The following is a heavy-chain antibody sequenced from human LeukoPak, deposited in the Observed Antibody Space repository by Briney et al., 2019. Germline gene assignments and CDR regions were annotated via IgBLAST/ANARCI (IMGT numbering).Heavy chain of an antibody. D-gene: IGHD6-19*01. V-gene: IGHV4-39*01. CDR2: VYYTGTT. Sequence: SETLSLTCTVSGGSISSRNYYWGWIRQPPGKGLEWIGGVYYTGTTYSNPSFKSRVTMSVDTSKNQFSLRLSSVTAADTAVYYCARHVSVAVTNFFDYWGQGTLVTVSS. J-gene: IGHJ4*02. CDR1: GGSISSRNYY. CDR3: ARHVSVAVTNFFDY.